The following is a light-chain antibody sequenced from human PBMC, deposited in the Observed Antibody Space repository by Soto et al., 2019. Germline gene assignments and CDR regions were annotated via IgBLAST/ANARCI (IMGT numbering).Light chain of an antibody. Sequence: IVMTQSPGPLPLSPGERATNSKSTSQSVSSSYLAWYQQKPGQAPRLLIYGASSRATGIPDRFSGSGSGTDFTLTISRLEPEDFAVYYCQQYGSSPKTFGQGTKVDIK. CDR1: QSVSSSY. CDR2: GAS. V-gene: IGKV3-20*01. J-gene: IGKJ1*01. CDR3: QQYGSSPKT.